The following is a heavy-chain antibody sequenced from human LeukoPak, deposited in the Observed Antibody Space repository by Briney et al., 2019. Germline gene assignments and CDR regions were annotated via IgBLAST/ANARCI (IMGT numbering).Heavy chain of an antibody. J-gene: IGHJ5*02. D-gene: IGHD6-19*01. Sequence: SGGSLRLSCAASGFTFDDYAMHWVRQAPGKGLEWVAGISWNSGSKGYADSVKGRFTISRDNAKKSLYLQMNSLRAEDTALYYCAKDMRGVASSHWFDPWGQGTLVTVSS. CDR2: ISWNSGSK. CDR1: GFTFDDYA. CDR3: AKDMRGVASSHWFDP. V-gene: IGHV3-9*01.